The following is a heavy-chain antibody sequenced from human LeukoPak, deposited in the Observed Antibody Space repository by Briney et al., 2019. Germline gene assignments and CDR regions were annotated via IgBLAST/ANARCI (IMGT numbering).Heavy chain of an antibody. CDR1: GYSFNYYY. CDR2: SSSYSGAT. CDR3: VSWAGGNSDVASFDY. Sequence: ASVTVSFKSSGYSFNYYYIHWVRQAPGRGLERVGWSSSYSGATKLAQKFEGRVTLTRDTSISTAYVELSNLASDDTGVYYCVSWAGGNSDVASFDYWGQGTLVIVSS. J-gene: IGHJ4*02. D-gene: IGHD2-21*01. V-gene: IGHV1-2*02.